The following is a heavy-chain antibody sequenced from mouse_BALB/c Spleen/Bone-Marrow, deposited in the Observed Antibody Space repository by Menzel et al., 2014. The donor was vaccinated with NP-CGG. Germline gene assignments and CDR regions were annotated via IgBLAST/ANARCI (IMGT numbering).Heavy chain of an antibody. V-gene: IGHV2-2*02. CDR3: ARKSYYYGKGAMDY. Sequence: VQLQQSGPGLVQPSQSPSITCTVSGLSLXDYGVHWVRQSPGKGPEWLGVIWSGGNTDYNAAFISRLSISKDNSKSQVFFKMNSLQANDTAIYYCARKSYYYGKGAMDYWGQGTSVTVSS. D-gene: IGHD1-1*01. CDR1: GLSLXDYG. J-gene: IGHJ4*01. CDR2: IWSGGNT.